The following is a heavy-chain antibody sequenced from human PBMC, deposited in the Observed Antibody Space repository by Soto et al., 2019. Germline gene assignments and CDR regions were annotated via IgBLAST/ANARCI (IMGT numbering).Heavy chain of an antibody. V-gene: IGHV1-2*02. CDR2: INPQTGGT. CDR3: ARERYQVISDGMDV. J-gene: IGHJ6*02. CDR1: GYTFTGYY. D-gene: IGHD2-2*01. Sequence: EASVKVSCKASGYTFTGYYIHWLREAPGQGLEWMGWINPQTGGTSYAQKFQGRVTLSRDTSINTAYLELSRLTFDDAAVYFCARERYQVISDGMDVWGQGTTVTVSS.